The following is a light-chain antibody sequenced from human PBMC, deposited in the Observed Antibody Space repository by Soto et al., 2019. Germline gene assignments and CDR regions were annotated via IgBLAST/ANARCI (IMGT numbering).Light chain of an antibody. CDR1: SSNIGSNT. V-gene: IGLV1-44*01. CDR3: AAWDDSLNGDV. CDR2: SNN. Sequence: QSVLTQPPSASGTPGRRVVISCSGSSSNIGSNTVNWYQQLPGTAPKLLIYSNNHRPSGVPDRFSGSKSGTSASLAISGLQSDDGADYYCAAWDDSLNGDVFATGTKVTVL. J-gene: IGLJ1*01.